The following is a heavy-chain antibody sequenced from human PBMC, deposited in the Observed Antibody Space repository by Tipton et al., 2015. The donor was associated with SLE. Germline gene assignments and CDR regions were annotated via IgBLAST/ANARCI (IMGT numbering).Heavy chain of an antibody. CDR2: IYTSGST. CDR1: GGSISSGSYY. CDR3: ARELPGGIVGFDP. V-gene: IGHV4-61*02. Sequence: TLSLTCTVSGGSISSGSYYWSWIRQPAGKGLEWIGRIYTSGSTNYNPSLKSRVTISVDTSKNQFSLKLSSVTAADTAVYYCARELPGGIVGFDPWGQGTLVTVSS. D-gene: IGHD1-26*01. J-gene: IGHJ5*02.